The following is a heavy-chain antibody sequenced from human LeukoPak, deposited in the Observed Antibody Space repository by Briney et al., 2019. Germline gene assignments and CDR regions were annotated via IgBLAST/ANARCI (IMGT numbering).Heavy chain of an antibody. V-gene: IGHV4-4*07. CDR2: IYTSGST. CDR3: ARVSVGSDTIFGVVMKGAFDI. Sequence: SETLSLTCTVSGGSISSYYWSWIRQPAGKGLGWIGRIYTSGSTNYNPSLKSRVTMSVDTSKNQFSLKLSSVTAADTAVYYCARVSVGSDTIFGVVMKGAFDIWGQGTMVTVSS. D-gene: IGHD3-3*01. J-gene: IGHJ3*02. CDR1: GGSISSYY.